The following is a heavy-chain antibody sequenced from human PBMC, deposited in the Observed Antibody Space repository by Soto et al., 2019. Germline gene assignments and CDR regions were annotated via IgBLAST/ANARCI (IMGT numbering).Heavy chain of an antibody. CDR2: ISGSGGST. CDR3: ARTWDCTNGVCHRSGGMDV. Sequence: HPGGSLRLSCAASGFTFSSYAMSWVRQAPGKGLEWVSAISGSGGSTYYADSVKGRFTISRDNSKNTLYLQMNSLRAEDTAVYYCARTWDCTNGVCHRSGGMDVWGQGTTVTVSS. D-gene: IGHD2-8*01. V-gene: IGHV3-23*01. J-gene: IGHJ6*02. CDR1: GFTFSSYA.